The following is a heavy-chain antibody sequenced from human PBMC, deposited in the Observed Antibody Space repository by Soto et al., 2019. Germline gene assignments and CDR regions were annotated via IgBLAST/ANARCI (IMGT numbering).Heavy chain of an antibody. J-gene: IGHJ1*01. V-gene: IGHV3-21*06. D-gene: IGHD6-13*01. CDR3: ARGDGTGLHSSGWSPRF. CDR1: GFTFSIST. CDR2: ISSGTTYS. Sequence: EVQLVESGGGLVKPGGSLTLSCAASGFTFSISTMNWVRQAPGKRLEWVSSISSGTTYSYYADSVKGRFSISRDNANSSLYLQMNSLRVDDTAVYYCARGDGTGLHSSGWSPRFWGQGTLVTVSS.